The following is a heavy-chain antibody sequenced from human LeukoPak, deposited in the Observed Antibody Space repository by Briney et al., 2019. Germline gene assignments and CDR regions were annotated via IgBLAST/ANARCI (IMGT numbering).Heavy chain of an antibody. CDR3: ARGPFVFSSWHYYYYGMDV. J-gene: IGHJ6*02. D-gene: IGHD6-13*01. Sequence: SSETLSLTCTVSGGSISSYYWSWIRQPPGKGLEWIGEINHSGSTNYNPSLKSRVTISVDTSKNQFSLKLSSVTAADTAVYYCARGPFVFSSWHYYYYGMDVWGQGTTVTVSS. CDR1: GGSISSYY. CDR2: INHSGST. V-gene: IGHV4-34*01.